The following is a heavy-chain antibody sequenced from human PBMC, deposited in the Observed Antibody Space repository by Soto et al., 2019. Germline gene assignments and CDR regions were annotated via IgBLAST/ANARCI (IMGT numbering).Heavy chain of an antibody. CDR1: GVSISSGDYY. CDR3: ARGRPDPYYYDTSGHYYVA. J-gene: IGHJ5*02. V-gene: IGHV4-30-4*01. CDR2: IYYSGST. D-gene: IGHD3-22*01. Sequence: PSETLSLTCTVSGVSISSGDYYWTWIRQPPGKGLEWIGYIYYSGSTYHNPSLKSRVTISVDTSKNQFSLKLSSVTAADSAVYSCARGRPDPYYYDTSGHYYVAWGQGTLVTVSS.